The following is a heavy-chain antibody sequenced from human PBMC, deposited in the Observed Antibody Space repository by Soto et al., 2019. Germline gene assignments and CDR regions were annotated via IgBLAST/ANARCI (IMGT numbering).Heavy chain of an antibody. J-gene: IGHJ4*02. V-gene: IGHV4-31*03. D-gene: IGHD3-22*01. CDR2: IYYSGST. CDR3: ARGAYYYDSSGYYCDY. CDR1: GGSISSGGYY. Sequence: LSLTCTVSGGSISSGGYYWSWIRQHPGKGLEWIRYIYYSGSTYYNPSLKSRVTISVDTSKNQFSLKLSSVTAADTAVYYCARGAYYYDSSGYYCDYWGQGTLVTVS.